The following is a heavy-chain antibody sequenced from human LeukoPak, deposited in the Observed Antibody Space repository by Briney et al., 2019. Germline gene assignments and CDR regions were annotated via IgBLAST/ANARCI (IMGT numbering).Heavy chain of an antibody. CDR2: ISYDGSNK. CDR1: GFTFSSYG. V-gene: IGHV3-30*18. D-gene: IGHD3-10*01. CDR3: AKDPTMVRGVKFWGYYFDY. J-gene: IGHJ4*02. Sequence: PGGSLRLSCAASGFTFSSYGMQWVRQAPGKGLEWVAVISYDGSNKYYADSVKGRFTISRDNSKNTLYLQMNSLRAEDTAVYYCAKDPTMVRGVKFWGYYFDYWGQGTLVTVSS.